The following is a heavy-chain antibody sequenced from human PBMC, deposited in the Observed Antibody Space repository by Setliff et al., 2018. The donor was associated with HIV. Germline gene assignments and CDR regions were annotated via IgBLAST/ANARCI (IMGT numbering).Heavy chain of an antibody. Sequence: PGGSLRLSCAASGFTFSDYYMSWIRQAPGEGLEWVSYISSSSSYTNYADSVKGRFTISRDNAKNSLYLQMDSLRAEDTAVYYCARYSSSSDADYWGQGTLVTVS. J-gene: IGHJ4*02. CDR2: ISSSSSYT. V-gene: IGHV3-11*03. CDR1: GFTFSDYY. D-gene: IGHD6-6*01. CDR3: ARYSSSSDADY.